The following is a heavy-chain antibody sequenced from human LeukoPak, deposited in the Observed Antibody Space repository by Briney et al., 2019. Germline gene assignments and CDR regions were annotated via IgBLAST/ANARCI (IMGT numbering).Heavy chain of an antibody. CDR3: ACVVRGAFDI. D-gene: IGHD2-21*01. CDR2: INPSGGST. J-gene: IGHJ3*02. Sequence: ASVKVSCKASGFTFTSYYMHWVRQAPGPGLEWMGIINPSGGSTSYPQKFQGRVTMTRDTSTSTVYMELSSLRSEDTAVYYCACVVRGAFDIWGQGTLVTVSS. CDR1: GFTFTSYY. V-gene: IGHV1-46*03.